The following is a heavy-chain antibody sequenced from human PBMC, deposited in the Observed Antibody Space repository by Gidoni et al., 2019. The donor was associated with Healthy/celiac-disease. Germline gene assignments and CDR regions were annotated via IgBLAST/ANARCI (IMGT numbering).Heavy chain of an antibody. CDR1: GFTFSSFA. CDR3: AKGGSYYDSSGYYYLGYFDY. Sequence: EVQLLGSGGGLVQPGGSLRLSCAASGFTFSSFAMIWARQGPGKGLEWVSAISGSGGSTYYADSVKGRFTISRDNSKNTLYLQMNSLRAEDTAVYYCAKGGSYYDSSGYYYLGYFDYWGQGTLVTVSS. D-gene: IGHD3-22*01. J-gene: IGHJ4*02. CDR2: ISGSGGST. V-gene: IGHV3-23*01.